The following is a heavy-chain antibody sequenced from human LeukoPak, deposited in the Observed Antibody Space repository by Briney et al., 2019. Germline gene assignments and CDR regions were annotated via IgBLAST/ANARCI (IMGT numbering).Heavy chain of an antibody. D-gene: IGHD3-22*01. CDR3: AKDSPYYDSTPS. CDR2: ISGSGGST. CDR1: GFTFSSYG. Sequence: GGSLRLSCAASGFTFSSYGMSWVRQAPGKWLEWVSAISGSGGSTYYADSVKGRFTISRDNSKNTLYLQMNSLRAEDTAVYYCAKDSPYYDSTPSWGQGTLVTVSS. J-gene: IGHJ4*02. V-gene: IGHV3-23*01.